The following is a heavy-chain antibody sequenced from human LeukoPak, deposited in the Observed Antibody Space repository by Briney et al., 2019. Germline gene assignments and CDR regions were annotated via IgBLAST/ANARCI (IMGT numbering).Heavy chain of an antibody. CDR2: IRYDGSNK. J-gene: IGHJ4*02. V-gene: IGHV3-30*02. CDR1: GFTFSSYS. Sequence: GGSLRLSCAASGFTFSSYSMHWVRQAPGKGLEWVAFIRYDGSNKYYRDSVKGRFTISRDNSKNTLYLQMNSLRPEDTAVYYCSTYLFDSSGYVLSDYWGQGTPVTVSS. D-gene: IGHD3-22*01. CDR3: STYLFDSSGYVLSDY.